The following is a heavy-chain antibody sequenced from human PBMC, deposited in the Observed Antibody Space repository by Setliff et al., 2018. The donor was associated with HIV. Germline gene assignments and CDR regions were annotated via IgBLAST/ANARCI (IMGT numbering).Heavy chain of an antibody. CDR1: GYTFSNYG. CDR2: ISPYNGNT. CDR3: ARDRRITIFGVVSVVPSKRTKTRSAFDY. J-gene: IGHJ4*02. V-gene: IGHV1-18*01. D-gene: IGHD3-3*01. Sequence: ASVKVSCKASGYTFSNYGISWVRQAPGQGLEWMGWISPYNGNTNYAQKLQGRVTMTTDTSTSTAYMELRSLRSDDTAVYYCARDRRITIFGVVSVVPSKRTKTRSAFDYWGQGTLVTVSS.